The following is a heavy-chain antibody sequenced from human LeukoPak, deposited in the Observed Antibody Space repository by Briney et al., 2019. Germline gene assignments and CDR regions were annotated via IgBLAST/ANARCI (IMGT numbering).Heavy chain of an antibody. Sequence: PSETLSLTCTVSDYSINSGYYWGWIRQPPGKGLEWIGSIYHSGSTYYNPSLKSRVTISVDTSKNQFSLKLSSVTAADTAVYYCARCSGSSCYHWFDPWGQGTLVTVSS. J-gene: IGHJ5*02. CDR1: DYSINSGYY. D-gene: IGHD2-15*01. V-gene: IGHV4-38-2*02. CDR2: IYHSGST. CDR3: ARCSGSSCYHWFDP.